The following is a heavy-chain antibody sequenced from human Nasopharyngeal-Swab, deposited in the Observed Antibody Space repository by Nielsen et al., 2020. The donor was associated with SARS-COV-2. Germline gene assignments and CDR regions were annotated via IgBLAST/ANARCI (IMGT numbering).Heavy chain of an antibody. CDR1: GFTFSRYG. Sequence: GESLKISCAASGFTFSRYGMHWVRQAPGKGLEWVAFISFDGTDKYYADSAKGRLTISRDNSKNTLSLQMNSLKFEDTAVYYCAKDEDSSPSQRGYWGQGTLVTVSS. CDR2: ISFDGTDK. D-gene: IGHD6-6*01. CDR3: AKDEDSSPSQRGY. J-gene: IGHJ4*02. V-gene: IGHV3-30*18.